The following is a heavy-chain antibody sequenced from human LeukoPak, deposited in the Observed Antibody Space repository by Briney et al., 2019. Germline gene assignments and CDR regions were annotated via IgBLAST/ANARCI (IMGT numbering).Heavy chain of an antibody. CDR1: GGSISSYY. V-gene: IGHV4-59*08. D-gene: IGHD1-26*01. Sequence: SETLSLTCSVSGGSISSYYWSWIRQPPGKGLEWIGYIYYSGSTNYNPSLKSRVNISVDTSKNQFSLKLSSVTAADTAVYYCARLKLWELLPDGLYYFDYWGQGTLVTVSS. CDR2: IYYSGST. J-gene: IGHJ4*02. CDR3: ARLKLWELLPDGLYYFDY.